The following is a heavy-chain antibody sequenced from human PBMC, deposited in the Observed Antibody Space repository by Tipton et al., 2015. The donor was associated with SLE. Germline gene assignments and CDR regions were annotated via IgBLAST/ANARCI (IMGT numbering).Heavy chain of an antibody. Sequence: TLSLTCTVSGGSLSSYFWSWIRQPPGKGLEWIGNIYTSGSTNYNPSLKSRVTISVDTFKNQFSLQLSSVTAADTAVYYCARTGIAADVDYWGQGTLVTVSS. CDR1: GGSLSSYF. J-gene: IGHJ4*02. V-gene: IGHV4-4*08. D-gene: IGHD6-13*01. CDR2: IYTSGST. CDR3: ARTGIAADVDY.